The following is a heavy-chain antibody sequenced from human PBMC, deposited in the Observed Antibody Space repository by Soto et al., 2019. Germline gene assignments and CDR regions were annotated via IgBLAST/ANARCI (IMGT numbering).Heavy chain of an antibody. Sequence: QVQLVESGGGLVKPGGSLRLSCAASGFTFRDYYMTWIRQAPGKGLECVSYINMGGTTVYYADSVKGRFTISRDNAENSLFLQMNSLRVEDTAVYDCAEANWYPDLWGRGTLVTVSS. J-gene: IGHJ2*01. CDR1: GFTFRDYY. CDR3: AEANWYPDL. V-gene: IGHV3-11*01. CDR2: INMGGTTV.